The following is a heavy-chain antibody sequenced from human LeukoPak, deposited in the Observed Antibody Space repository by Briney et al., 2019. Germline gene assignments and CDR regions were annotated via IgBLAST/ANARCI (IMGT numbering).Heavy chain of an antibody. Sequence: GGSLRLSCAASGLIFSNYGMHWGRQAPGKGLEWVAFIWYDGSNKHYADSVKGRFTISRDNSKNTLYLQMNSLRPEDTAVYYCAKAEGATYFDYWGQGTLVTVSS. CDR1: GLIFSNYG. CDR3: AKAEGATYFDY. V-gene: IGHV3-30*02. D-gene: IGHD1-26*01. CDR2: IWYDGSNK. J-gene: IGHJ4*02.